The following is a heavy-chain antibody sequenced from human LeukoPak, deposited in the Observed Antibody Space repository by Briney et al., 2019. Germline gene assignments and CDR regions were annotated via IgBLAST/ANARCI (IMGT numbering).Heavy chain of an antibody. CDR3: AREETSDYGQGFDY. CDR1: GFTFDDYG. D-gene: IGHD4-17*01. V-gene: IGHV3-20*04. Sequence: GSLRLSCAASGFTFDDYGMSWVRQAPGKGLEWVSGINWNGGSTGYADSVKGRFTISRDNAKNSLYLQMNSLRAEDTALYYCAREETSDYGQGFDYWGQGTLVTVSS. CDR2: INWNGGST. J-gene: IGHJ4*02.